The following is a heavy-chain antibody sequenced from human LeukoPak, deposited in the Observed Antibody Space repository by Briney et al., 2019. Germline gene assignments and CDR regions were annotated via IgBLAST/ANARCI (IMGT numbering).Heavy chain of an antibody. D-gene: IGHD3-9*01. CDR1: GYTFTSYW. Sequence: GESLKISCKGSGYTFTSYWIGWVRQMPGKGLEWMGIIFPGDSDTRYSPSFQGQVTISADKSISTAYLQWNSLKASDTAIYYCARHPYYDILTGYYTYYFDYWGQGTLVTVSS. V-gene: IGHV5-51*01. CDR3: ARHPYYDILTGYYTYYFDY. J-gene: IGHJ4*02. CDR2: IFPGDSDT.